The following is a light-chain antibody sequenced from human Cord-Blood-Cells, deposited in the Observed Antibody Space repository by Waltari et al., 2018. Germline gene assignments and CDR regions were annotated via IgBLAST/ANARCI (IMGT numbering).Light chain of an antibody. V-gene: IGKV3-15*01. CDR1: QSVSSN. CDR3: QQYNNWPPRIT. CDR2: GAS. Sequence: EIVMTQSPATLSVSPGERATLSCRASQSVSSNLAWYQQKPGQAPRLLIYGASTRATDIPARFSGSGSGTEFTLTISSLQSEDFAVYYCQQYNNWPPRITFGQGTRLEIK. J-gene: IGKJ5*01.